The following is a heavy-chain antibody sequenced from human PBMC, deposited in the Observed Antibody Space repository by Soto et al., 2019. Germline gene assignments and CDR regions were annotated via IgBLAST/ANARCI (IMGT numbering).Heavy chain of an antibody. V-gene: IGHV4-31*03. D-gene: IGHD2-2*02. J-gene: IGHJ5*02. CDR2: IYYSGST. CDR3: ARDWETYCGSTSCYTMNP. CDR1: GGSISSGGYY. Sequence: PSETLSLNCTVSGGSISSGGYYWSWIRQHPGNGLEWIGYIYYSGSTYYNPSLKSRVTISIDTSKNQFSLKLSPVTAADTAVYYCARDWETYCGSTSCYTMNPWGQGTLVTVSS.